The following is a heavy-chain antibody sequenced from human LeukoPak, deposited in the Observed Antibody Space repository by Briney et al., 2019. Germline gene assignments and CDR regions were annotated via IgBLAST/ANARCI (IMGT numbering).Heavy chain of an antibody. CDR1: SGSFNNYY. CDR3: ARDWADHDYFSY. D-gene: IGHD5-12*01. V-gene: IGHV4-59*01. Sequence: SETLSLTCTVSSGSFNNYYRSWIRQTPGKGLEWIGHILSSGSTKYNHSAKRGVIILVNTCKNQFSLKLSSGTAADTAGYYCARDWADHDYFSYWGQGILVTVSS. CDR2: ILSSGST. J-gene: IGHJ4*02.